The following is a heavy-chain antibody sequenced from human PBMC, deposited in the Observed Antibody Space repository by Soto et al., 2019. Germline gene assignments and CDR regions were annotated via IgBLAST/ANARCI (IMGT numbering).Heavy chain of an antibody. J-gene: IGHJ5*02. CDR1: GFTFSSYG. V-gene: IGHV3-23*01. Sequence: GGSLRLSCTASGFTFSSYGMTWVRQAPGKGLYWVSSITGSGTSTFYADSVKGRFSISRDNPKNTLFLQMSSLRADDTAVYFCVKEPRPLVGEVSGTWGQGTLVTVSS. CDR2: ITGSGTST. D-gene: IGHD3-10*01. CDR3: VKEPRPLVGEVSGT.